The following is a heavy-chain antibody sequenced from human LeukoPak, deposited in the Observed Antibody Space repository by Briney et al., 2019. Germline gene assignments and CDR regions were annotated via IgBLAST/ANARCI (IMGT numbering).Heavy chain of an antibody. CDR2: ISAYNGNT. J-gene: IGHJ6*02. CDR1: GYTFTSYG. CDR3: ARDQGSVVVAATSAPYYYYGMDV. D-gene: IGHD2-15*01. V-gene: IGHV1-18*01. Sequence: RASVKISCKASGYTFTSYGISWVRQAPGQGLEWMGWISAYNGNTNYAQKLQGRVTMTTDTSTSTAYMELRSLRSDDTAVYYCARDQGSVVVAATSAPYYYYGMDVWGQGTTVTVSS.